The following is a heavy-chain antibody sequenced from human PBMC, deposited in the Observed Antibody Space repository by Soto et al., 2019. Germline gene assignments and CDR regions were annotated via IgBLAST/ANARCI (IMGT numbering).Heavy chain of an antibody. CDR1: GFTVSTYG. Sequence: QVQLVESGGGVVQPGRSLRLSCAVSGFTVSTYGMHWVRQAPGKGLEWVAVISRDGGTKYYADSVKGRFTISRDNSRNTLFLEMSSLRGDEMAVYYCTGEVASGYWGQGTLVTVSS. CDR2: ISRDGGTK. J-gene: IGHJ4*02. D-gene: IGHD2-8*02. V-gene: IGHV3-30*03. CDR3: TGEVASGY.